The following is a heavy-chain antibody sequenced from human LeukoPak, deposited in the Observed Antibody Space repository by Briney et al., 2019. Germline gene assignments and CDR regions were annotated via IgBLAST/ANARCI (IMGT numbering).Heavy chain of an antibody. Sequence: ASVKVSCKASGYTFTSYDINWVRQATGQGLEWMGWMNPNSGNTGYAQKFQGRVTMTRNTSISTAYMELSSLRSEDTAVYYCARDRSTLTYYYDSSGYPNPLFDYWGQGTLVTVPS. CDR2: MNPNSGNT. CDR3: ARDRSTLTYYYDSSGYPNPLFDY. J-gene: IGHJ4*02. D-gene: IGHD3-22*01. V-gene: IGHV1-8*01. CDR1: GYTFTSYD.